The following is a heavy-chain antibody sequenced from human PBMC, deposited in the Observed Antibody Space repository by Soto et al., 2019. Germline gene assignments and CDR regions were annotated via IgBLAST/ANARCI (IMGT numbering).Heavy chain of an antibody. Sequence: SVKVSCKASGGTFSSYTISWVRQAPGQGLEWMGRIIPILGIANYAQKFQGRVTITADKSTSTAYMELSSLRSEDTAVYYCARGIHDSSGYYYGYWGQGTLVTVSS. CDR1: GGTFSSYT. CDR3: ARGIHDSSGYYYGY. D-gene: IGHD3-22*01. J-gene: IGHJ4*02. V-gene: IGHV1-69*02. CDR2: IIPILGIA.